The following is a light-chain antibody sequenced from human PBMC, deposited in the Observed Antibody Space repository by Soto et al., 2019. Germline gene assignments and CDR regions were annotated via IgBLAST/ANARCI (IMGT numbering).Light chain of an antibody. CDR1: SSDVGGYNY. CDR2: EVT. Sequence: QSALTQPASVSGSPGQSITISCTGTSSDVGGYNYVCWYKQHPGKAPQLMIYEVTNRPSGVSDRFSGSKSGNTASLTISGLQAEDEADYYCSSYTSSSTLYVFGTGTQLTVL. V-gene: IGLV2-14*01. CDR3: SSYTSSSTLYV. J-gene: IGLJ1*01.